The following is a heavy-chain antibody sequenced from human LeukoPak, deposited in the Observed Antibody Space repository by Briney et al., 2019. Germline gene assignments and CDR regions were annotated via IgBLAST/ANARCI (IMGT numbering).Heavy chain of an antibody. Sequence: SETLSLTCTVSGGSISSGGYYWSWLRQPPGKGLEWIAYIYHSGSTYYNPSLKSRVTISVDRSKNQFSLKLSSVTAADTAVYYCARDRVAVTTYNWYFDLWGRGTLVTVSS. CDR2: IYHSGST. CDR1: GGSISSGGYY. CDR3: ARDRVAVTTYNWYFDL. D-gene: IGHD4-17*01. J-gene: IGHJ2*01. V-gene: IGHV4-30-2*01.